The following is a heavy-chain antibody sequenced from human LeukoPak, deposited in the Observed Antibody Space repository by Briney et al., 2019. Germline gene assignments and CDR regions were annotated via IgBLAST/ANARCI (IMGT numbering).Heavy chain of an antibody. D-gene: IGHD3-22*01. J-gene: IGHJ4*02. V-gene: IGHV3-9*01. CDR2: ISWNSGSI. Sequence: GGSLRLSCAASGFTFDDYAMRWVRQAPGKGLEWVSGISWNSGSIGYADSVKGRFTISRDNAKNSLYLQMNSLRAEDTALYYCAKDTNYYDSSGHFDYWGQGTLVTVSS. CDR3: AKDTNYYDSSGHFDY. CDR1: GFTFDDYA.